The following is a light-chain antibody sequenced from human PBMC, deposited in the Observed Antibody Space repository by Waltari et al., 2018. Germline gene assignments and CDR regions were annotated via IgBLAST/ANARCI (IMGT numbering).Light chain of an antibody. CDR3: QSVDSSATYVI. CDR2: KDK. Sequence: SSDLTPPPSVSVSPGQTARLTCSGAALPKKYGYWYQQKSGQAPVLMIFKDKERPSGIPERFSGSSSGTTVTLTISGVQAEDEADYYCQSVDSSATYVIFGGGTKLTVL. J-gene: IGLJ2*01. V-gene: IGLV3-25*03. CDR1: ALPKKY.